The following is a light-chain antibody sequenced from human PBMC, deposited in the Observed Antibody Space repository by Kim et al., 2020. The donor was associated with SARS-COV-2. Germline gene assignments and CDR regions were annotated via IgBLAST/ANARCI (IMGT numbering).Light chain of an antibody. V-gene: IGLV6-57*04. CDR1: SGSIASKY. Sequence: NFMLTQAHSVSESPGKTVTISCTRSSGSIASKYVQWYQQRPGSAPTTVIYEDDQRPSGVPDRFSGSIDSSSNSASLTISGLKTEDEADYYCQSYDSSNHVVFGGGTQLTVL. CDR2: EDD. J-gene: IGLJ2*01. CDR3: QSYDSSNHVV.